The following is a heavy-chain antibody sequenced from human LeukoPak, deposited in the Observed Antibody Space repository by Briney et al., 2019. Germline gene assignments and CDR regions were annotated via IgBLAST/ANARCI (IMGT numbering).Heavy chain of an antibody. CDR3: ARDGSKGWLLCKYFDY. CDR1: GFTFSSYS. CDR2: ISSSSSNI. Sequence: GGSLRLSCAASGFTFSSYSMNWVRQAPGKGLEWVSSISSSSSNIYYADSVKGRFTISRDNAKNSLYLQMNSLRAEDTAVYYCARDGSKGWLLCKYFDYWGQGTLVTVSS. J-gene: IGHJ4*02. V-gene: IGHV3-21*01. D-gene: IGHD3-3*01.